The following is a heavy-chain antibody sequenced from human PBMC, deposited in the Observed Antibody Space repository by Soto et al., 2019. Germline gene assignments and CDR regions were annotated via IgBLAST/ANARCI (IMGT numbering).Heavy chain of an antibody. V-gene: IGHV3-33*01. CDR1: GFTFSNYG. CDR3: SSDLVGASDSYGLDV. Sequence: GGSLRLSCAASGFTFSNYGMHWFRQAPGKGLEWVAIIGQDGNNKYYADSVRGRFIISSSNSKTRLYLQINTLRAEATAVYYCSSDLVGASDSYGLDVWGQGTPVTVSS. D-gene: IGHD1-26*01. CDR2: IGQDGNNK. J-gene: IGHJ6*02.